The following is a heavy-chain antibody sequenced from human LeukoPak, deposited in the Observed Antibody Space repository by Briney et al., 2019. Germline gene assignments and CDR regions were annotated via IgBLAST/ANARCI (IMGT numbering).Heavy chain of an antibody. Sequence: SETLSLTCSVSGGSITNYYWSWIRQPPGKGLEWIGYIYYSGRTNYHPSLKSRPTISVDTSKNQFSLILSSVTTSDTAVYFCARHDAGSGAWPNWFDPWGPGSLVTVSS. CDR3: ARHDAGSGAWPNWFDP. CDR1: GGSITNYY. J-gene: IGHJ5*02. CDR2: IYYSGRT. V-gene: IGHV4-59*08. D-gene: IGHD2-15*01.